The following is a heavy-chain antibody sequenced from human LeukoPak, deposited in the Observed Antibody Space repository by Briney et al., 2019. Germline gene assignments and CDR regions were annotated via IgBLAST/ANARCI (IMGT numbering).Heavy chain of an antibody. CDR2: ISGSGGST. Sequence: GALRLLRSASGFNFSSYAQGWVRQAPGKGLEGVSAISGSGGSTYYADSVKGRFTISRDNSKNMLYLQMNSLRAEDTAVYYCAKRVATITWYFDYWGQGTLVTVSS. D-gene: IGHD5-24*01. V-gene: IGHV3-23*01. CDR3: AKRVATITWYFDY. J-gene: IGHJ4*02. CDR1: GFNFSSYA.